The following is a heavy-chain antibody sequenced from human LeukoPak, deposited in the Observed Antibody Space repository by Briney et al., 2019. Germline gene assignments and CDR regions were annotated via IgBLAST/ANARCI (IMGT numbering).Heavy chain of an antibody. CDR2: IFWNDDK. V-gene: IGHV2-5*01. D-gene: IGHD4-17*01. CDR3: ARRHYGDYNY. J-gene: IGHJ4*02. Sequence: SGPTLVNPTQTLTLTCTFSGFSLSTSGVGVGWIRQPPGKALEWLALIFWNDDKLYSPFLKSRLTITKDTSKNRVVLTMTDMDPVDTATYYCARRHYGDYNYWGQGTLVTVSS. CDR1: GFSLSTSGVG.